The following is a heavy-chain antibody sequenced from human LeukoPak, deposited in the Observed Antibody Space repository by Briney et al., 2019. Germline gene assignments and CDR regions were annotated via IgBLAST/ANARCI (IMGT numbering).Heavy chain of an antibody. CDR2: ISGSCGST. V-gene: IGHV3-23*01. CDR3: AKQTYYYYGSGGWVGMDV. D-gene: IGHD3-10*01. CDR1: GFTFSSYA. Sequence: GGSLRLSCAASGFTFSSYAMSWVRQAPGKGLEWVSAISGSCGSTYYADSVKGRFTISRDNSKNTLYLQMNSLRAEDTAVYYCAKQTYYYYGSGGWVGMDVWGKGTTVTVSS. J-gene: IGHJ6*04.